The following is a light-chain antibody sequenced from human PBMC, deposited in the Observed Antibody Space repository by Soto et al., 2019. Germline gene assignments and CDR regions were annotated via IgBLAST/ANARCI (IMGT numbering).Light chain of an antibody. CDR1: SFNIGAGYD. CDR3: QSYDTSLTVSYV. V-gene: IGLV1-40*01. Sequence: QSVLTQPPSVSGAPGQRVTISCTGSSFNIGAGYDVHWYQQLPGTAPKLLIYGSSNRPSGVPDRFSGSKSGTSASLAITGLQAEDEADYYCQSYDTSLTVSYVFGTGTKLTVL. J-gene: IGLJ1*01. CDR2: GSS.